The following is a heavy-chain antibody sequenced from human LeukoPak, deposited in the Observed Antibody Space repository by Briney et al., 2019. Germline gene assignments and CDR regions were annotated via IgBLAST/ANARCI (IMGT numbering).Heavy chain of an antibody. V-gene: IGHV3-21*01. CDR2: ISSSSSYI. CDR3: ARDVSRRKGFDY. CDR1: GFTFSSYS. Sequence: PGGSLRLSCAASGFTFSSYSMNWVRQAPGKGLEWVSSISSSSSYIYYADSVKGRFTISRDNAKNSLYLQMNGLRAEDTAVYYCARDVSRRKGFDYWGQGTLVTVSS. J-gene: IGHJ4*02. D-gene: IGHD2-8*01.